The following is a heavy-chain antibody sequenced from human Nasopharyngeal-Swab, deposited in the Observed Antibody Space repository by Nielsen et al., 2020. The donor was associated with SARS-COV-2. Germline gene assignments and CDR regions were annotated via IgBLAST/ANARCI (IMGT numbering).Heavy chain of an antibody. CDR3: ASDPDGAYDFDY. CDR2: INSDSSVR. V-gene: IGHV3-48*02. D-gene: IGHD4-17*01. CDR1: GFTFSNYG. J-gene: IGHJ4*02. Sequence: GGSLRLSCATSGFTFSNYGMTWVRQAPGKGLEWVSHINSDSSVRTYADSVKGRFTISRDDAKNSLYLQMNSLKDEDTAVYYCASDPDGAYDFDYWGQGALVTVSS.